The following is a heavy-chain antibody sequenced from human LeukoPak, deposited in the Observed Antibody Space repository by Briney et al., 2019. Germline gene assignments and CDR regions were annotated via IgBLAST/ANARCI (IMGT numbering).Heavy chain of an antibody. J-gene: IGHJ4*02. CDR2: IYSGGST. Sequence: PGGSLRLSCVASGFTVSSNYMSWVRQAPGKGLEWVSVIYSGGSTYYADSVKGRFTISRDISKNTLYLQMNSLRAEDTAVYYCARMGVQDIGDYWGQGTLVTVSS. D-gene: IGHD2-15*01. CDR3: ARMGVQDIGDY. V-gene: IGHV3-53*01. CDR1: GFTVSSNY.